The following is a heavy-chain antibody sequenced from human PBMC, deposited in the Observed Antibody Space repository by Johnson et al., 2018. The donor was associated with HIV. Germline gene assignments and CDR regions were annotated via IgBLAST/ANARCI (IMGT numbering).Heavy chain of an antibody. D-gene: IGHD6-19*01. CDR1: AFTFSNYA. V-gene: IGHV3-30-3*01. Sequence: VQLVESGGGVVQPGRSLRLACAASAFTFSNYAMHWVRQAPGKGLEWVAVISYDGSSKYYAESLQGRISISRDNSMNTLYLQMNSLIAEYTAVYYCATFGYTSGWIVTDDAFDVWGHGTLVTVSS. CDR2: ISYDGSSK. CDR3: ATFGYTSGWIVTDDAFDV. J-gene: IGHJ3*01.